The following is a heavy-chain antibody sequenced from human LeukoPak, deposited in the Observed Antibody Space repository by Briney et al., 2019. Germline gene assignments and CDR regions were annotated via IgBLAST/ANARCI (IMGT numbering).Heavy chain of an antibody. D-gene: IGHD3-22*01. V-gene: IGHV1-69*06. J-gene: IGHJ4*02. Sequence: SVKVSCKASGGTFSSYAISWVRQAPGQGLEWMGGIIPIFGTANYAQKFQGRVTITADKSTSTAYMELSSLRSEDTAVYYCARVPAPYAYDTSGYDSWGQGTLVTVSS. CDR1: GGTFSSYA. CDR3: ARVPAPYAYDTSGYDS. CDR2: IIPIFGTA.